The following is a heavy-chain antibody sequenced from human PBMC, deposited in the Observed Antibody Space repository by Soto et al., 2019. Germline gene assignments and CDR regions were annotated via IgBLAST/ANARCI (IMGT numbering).Heavy chain of an antibody. CDR1: GGSISSSSYY. V-gene: IGHV4-39*01. J-gene: IGHJ4*02. Sequence: SETLSLTCTVSGGSISSSSYYWGWIRQPPGKGLEWIGSIYYSGSTYYNPSLKSRVTISVDTSKNQFSLKLSSVTAADTAVYYCARGLHPLHFDYWGQGLMVTVSS. D-gene: IGHD4-4*01. CDR2: IYYSGST. CDR3: ARGLHPLHFDY.